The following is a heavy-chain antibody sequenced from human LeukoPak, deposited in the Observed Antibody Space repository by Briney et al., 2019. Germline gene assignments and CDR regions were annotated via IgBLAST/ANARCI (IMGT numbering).Heavy chain of an antibody. D-gene: IGHD1-14*01. CDR1: GFTFSSYG. V-gene: IGHV3-30*18. CDR3: AKNQRGLDY. J-gene: IGHJ4*02. CDR2: ISYDGSNK. Sequence: GGSLRLSCAASGFTFSSYGMHWVRQAPGKGLEWVAVISYDGSNKYYADSVKGRFTISRDNSKNTLYPQMNSLRADDTAVYYCAKNQRGLDYWGQGTLVTVSS.